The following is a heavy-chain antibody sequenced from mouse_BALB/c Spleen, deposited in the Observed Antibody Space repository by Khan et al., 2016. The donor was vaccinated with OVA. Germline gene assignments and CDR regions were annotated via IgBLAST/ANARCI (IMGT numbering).Heavy chain of an antibody. J-gene: IGHJ3*01. V-gene: IGHV5-15*02. D-gene: IGHD3-1*01. Sequence: EVELVESGGGLVQPGGSRKLSCAASGFTFSDYGMAWIRQGPGKGPEWITFISSLAYTFYYADTVTGRFTISRENAKNILYLEMNRLGSGDTAMYYCARGGTGGFACWGQGTLVTVSA. CDR3: ARGGTGGFAC. CDR1: GFTFSDYG. CDR2: ISSLAYTF.